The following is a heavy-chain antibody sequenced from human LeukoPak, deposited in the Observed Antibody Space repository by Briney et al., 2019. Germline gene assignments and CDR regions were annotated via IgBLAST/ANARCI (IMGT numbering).Heavy chain of an antibody. CDR3: ARDQIVVVVAASWFDP. D-gene: IGHD2-15*01. Sequence: ASVKVSCKASGYTFTGYYMHWVRQAPGQGLEWMGWINPNSGGTNYAQKFQGRVTMTTDTSTSTAYMELRSLRSDDTAVYYCARDQIVVVVAASWFDPWGQGTLVTVSS. V-gene: IGHV1-2*02. CDR1: GYTFTGYY. CDR2: INPNSGGT. J-gene: IGHJ5*02.